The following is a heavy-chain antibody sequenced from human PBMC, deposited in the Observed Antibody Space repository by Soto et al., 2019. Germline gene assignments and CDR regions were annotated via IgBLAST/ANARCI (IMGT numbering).Heavy chain of an antibody. Sequence: ASVKVSWKASGFTFTSSAVQWVRQARGQRLEWIGWIVVGSGNTNYAQKFQERVTITRDMSTSTAYMELSSLRSEDTAVYYCAGAGYSSSWTDYWGQGTLVTVSS. CDR2: IVVGSGNT. V-gene: IGHV1-58*01. CDR1: GFTFTSSA. J-gene: IGHJ4*02. D-gene: IGHD6-13*01. CDR3: AGAGYSSSWTDY.